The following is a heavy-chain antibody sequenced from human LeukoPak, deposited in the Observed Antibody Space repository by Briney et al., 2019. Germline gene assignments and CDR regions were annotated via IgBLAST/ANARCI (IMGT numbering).Heavy chain of an antibody. J-gene: IGHJ4*02. CDR1: GFTFSTYW. CDR3: TTGGSGSYIDDY. Sequence: GGSLRLSCAASGFTFSTYWMSWVRQAPGKGLEWVANIKQDGSEQYYVDSVKGRSTISRDNAKNSLYLQMNSLKTEDTAVYYCTTGGSGSYIDDYWGQGTLVTVSS. D-gene: IGHD3-10*01. CDR2: IKQDGSEQ. V-gene: IGHV3-7*05.